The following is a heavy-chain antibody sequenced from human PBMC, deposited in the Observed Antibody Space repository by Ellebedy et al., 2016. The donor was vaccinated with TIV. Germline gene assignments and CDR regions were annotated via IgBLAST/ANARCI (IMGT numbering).Heavy chain of an antibody. CDR1: GFTFSSYA. V-gene: IGHV3-23*01. J-gene: IGHJ4*02. CDR2: ISGSGGST. D-gene: IGHD3-3*01. CDR3: ARDGQDDFWSGYDY. Sequence: GGSLRLSXAASGFTFSSYAMSWVRQAPGKGLEWVSAISGSGGSTYYADSVKGRFTISRDNAKNSLYLQMNSLRAEDTAVYYCARDGQDDFWSGYDYWGQGTLVTVSS.